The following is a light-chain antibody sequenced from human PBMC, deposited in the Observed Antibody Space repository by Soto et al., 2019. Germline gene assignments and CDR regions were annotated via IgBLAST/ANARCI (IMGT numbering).Light chain of an antibody. CDR2: GAT. V-gene: IGLV2-14*01. Sequence: QSVLTQPASVSGSAGQSITISCSGTMRDVGGYHYVSWYQHHPGKAPRLVIYGATNRPSGVSHRFSGSRSGNTASLTISGLQADDEADYYCSSYTSGTTLYVFGTGTKVTVL. CDR3: SSYTSGTTLYV. J-gene: IGLJ1*01. CDR1: MRDVGGYHY.